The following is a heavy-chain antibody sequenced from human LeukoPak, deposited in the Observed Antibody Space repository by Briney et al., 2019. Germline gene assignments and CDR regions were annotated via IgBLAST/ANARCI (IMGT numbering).Heavy chain of an antibody. J-gene: IGHJ4*02. D-gene: IGHD3-9*01. CDR2: INTGNGNT. Sequence: ASVKVSCKTSGYTFTNYALHWVRQAPGQRLQWMGWINTGNGNTKYSQEFQGRVTFTRDTSASTAYMDLSSLRSEDMAVYFCARGARGDDILTEFDYWGQGTLVTVSS. CDR1: GYTFTNYA. V-gene: IGHV1-3*03. CDR3: ARGARGDDILTEFDY.